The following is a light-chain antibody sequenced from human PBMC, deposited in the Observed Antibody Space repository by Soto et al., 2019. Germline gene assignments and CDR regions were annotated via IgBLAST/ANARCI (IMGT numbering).Light chain of an antibody. CDR2: KSN. J-gene: IGLJ3*02. CDR1: SSNIGSNT. CDR3: AAWDDSLNGRV. V-gene: IGLV1-44*01. Sequence: QSVLTQPPSASATPGQRVTISCSGSSSNIGSNTVNWYQQLPGTAPKLLMNKSNQRPSGVPDRFSGSKSGTSASLAISGLQSEDEADYYCAAWDDSLNGRVFGGGTKVTVL.